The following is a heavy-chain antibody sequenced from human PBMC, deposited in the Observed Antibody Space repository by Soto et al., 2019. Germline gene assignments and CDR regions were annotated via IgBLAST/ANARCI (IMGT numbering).Heavy chain of an antibody. CDR3: ASDQLTTVYYYYGMDV. CDR1: GGSISSGDYY. J-gene: IGHJ6*02. V-gene: IGHV4-30-4*01. CDR2: IYYSGST. Sequence: SETLSLTCTVSGGSISSGDYYWSWIRQPPGKGLEWIGYIYYSGSTYYNPSLKSRVTISVDTSKNQFSLKLSSVTAADTAVYYCASDQLTTVYYYYGMDVWGQGTTVTVSS. D-gene: IGHD4-17*01.